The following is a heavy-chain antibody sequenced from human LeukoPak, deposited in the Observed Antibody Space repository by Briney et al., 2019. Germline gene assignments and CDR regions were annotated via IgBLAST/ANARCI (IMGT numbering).Heavy chain of an antibody. CDR2: ISFGGDDI. J-gene: IGHJ3*02. D-gene: IGHD3-22*01. CDR3: AKDAISMNGIWDAFDI. Sequence: GGSLRLSCAASGFTFSNYAMNWVRQAPGKGLEWVSSISFGGDDIYYTDSVKGRFTISRDNSKSTLLLQMNSLRAEDTAVYYCAKDAISMNGIWDAFDIWGQGTMITVSS. V-gene: IGHV3-23*01. CDR1: GFTFSNYA.